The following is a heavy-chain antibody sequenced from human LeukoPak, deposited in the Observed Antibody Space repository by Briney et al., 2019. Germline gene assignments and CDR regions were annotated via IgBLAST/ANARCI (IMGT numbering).Heavy chain of an antibody. D-gene: IGHD3-3*01. CDR2: ISYDGSNK. V-gene: IGHV3-30-3*01. CDR3: ARARYDFEDYYYYMDV. Sequence: PGGSLRPSCAASGFTFSSYAMHWVRQAPGKGLEWVAVISYDGSNKYYADSVKGRFTISRDNSKNTLYLQMNSLRAEDTAVYYCARARYDFEDYYYYMDVWGKGTTVTVSS. CDR1: GFTFSSYA. J-gene: IGHJ6*03.